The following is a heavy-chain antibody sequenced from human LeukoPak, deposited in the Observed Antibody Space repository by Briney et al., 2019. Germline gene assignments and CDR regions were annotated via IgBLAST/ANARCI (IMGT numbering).Heavy chain of an antibody. D-gene: IGHD3-22*01. CDR1: GSTFSSYA. V-gene: IGHV3-48*03. CDR3: ARSSGYYSPWWFDP. Sequence: GGSQRLSCAASGSTFSSYAMSWVRQVPGKGLEWVSYISDSGRTRYYADSVKGRFTISRDNAKNSLYLQMNSLRAEDTAVYYCARSSGYYSPWWFDPWGQGTLVTVSS. J-gene: IGHJ5*02. CDR2: ISDSGRTR.